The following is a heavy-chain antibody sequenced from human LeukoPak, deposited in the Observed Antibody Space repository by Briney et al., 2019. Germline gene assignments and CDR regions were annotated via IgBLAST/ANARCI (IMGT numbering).Heavy chain of an antibody. CDR1: GGSISSYY. CDR3: ARAGRGAAAPSFDY. Sequence: PSETLSLTCTVSGGSISSYYWSWIRQPPGKGLEWIGYIYYSGSTNYNPSLKSRVTISVDTSKNQFSLKLSSVTAADTAVYYCARAGRGAAAPSFDYWGQGTLVTVSS. J-gene: IGHJ4*02. V-gene: IGHV4-59*01. CDR2: IYYSGST. D-gene: IGHD6-13*01.